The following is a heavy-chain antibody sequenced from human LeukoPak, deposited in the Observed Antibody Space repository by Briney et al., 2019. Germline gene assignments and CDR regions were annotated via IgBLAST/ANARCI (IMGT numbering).Heavy chain of an antibody. D-gene: IGHD6-13*01. J-gene: IGHJ4*02. CDR2: IYTSGST. CDR3: ASSGIAAAALIDY. V-gene: IGHV4-61*02. CDR1: GGSISSGSYY. Sequence: PSETLSLTCTVSGGSISSGSYYWSWIRQPAGKGLEWIGRIYTSGSTNYNPSLKSRVTISVDTSKNQFSLKLSSVTAADTAVYYCASSGIAAAALIDYWGQGTLVTVSS.